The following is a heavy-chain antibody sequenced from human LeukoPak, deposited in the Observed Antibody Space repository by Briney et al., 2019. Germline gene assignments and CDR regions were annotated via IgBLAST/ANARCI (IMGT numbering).Heavy chain of an antibody. V-gene: IGHV3-7*03. CDR3: AREFGYQLEDAFDI. CDR1: GFTFSSYW. Sequence: GGSLRLSCAASGFTFSSYWMSWVRQAPGKGLEWVANIKQDGSEKYYVDSVKGRFTISRDNAKNSLYLQMNSLGAEDTAVYYCAREFGYQLEDAFDIWGQGTMVTVSS. J-gene: IGHJ3*02. D-gene: IGHD2-2*01. CDR2: IKQDGSEK.